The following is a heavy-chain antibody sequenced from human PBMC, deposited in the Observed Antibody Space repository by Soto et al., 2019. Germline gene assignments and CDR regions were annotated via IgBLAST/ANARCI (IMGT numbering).Heavy chain of an antibody. CDR3: ARIADCSTTSCSFPSRCHVRGYYYYYGLDG. V-gene: IGHV1-18*04. J-gene: IGHJ6*02. D-gene: IGHD2-2*01. CDR2: ISAYNGNS. CDR1: AYTFTSYG. Sequence: ASVKVSCKASAYTFTSYGITWVRQAPGQGLEWVGWISAYNGNSNYAQKYEGRVTMTTDTSTSTAYMELSSLRSDDTAVYYCARIADCSTTSCSFPSRCHVRGYYYYYGLDGWGQGTTVTVAS.